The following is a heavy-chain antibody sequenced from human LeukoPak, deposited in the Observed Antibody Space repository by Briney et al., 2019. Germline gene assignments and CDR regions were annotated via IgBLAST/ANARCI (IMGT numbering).Heavy chain of an antibody. CDR1: GGSISSGNYY. V-gene: IGHV4-61*02. CDR2: IYTTGST. CDR3: ARLDLTNWFDP. Sequence: PSQTLSLTCTVSGGSISSGNYYWSWIRQPAGKGLEWIGRIYTTGSTNYNPSLKSRVTISVDTSKNQFSLKLSSVTAADTAVYYCARLDLTNWFDPCGQGTLVTVSS. J-gene: IGHJ5*02. D-gene: IGHD1-1*01.